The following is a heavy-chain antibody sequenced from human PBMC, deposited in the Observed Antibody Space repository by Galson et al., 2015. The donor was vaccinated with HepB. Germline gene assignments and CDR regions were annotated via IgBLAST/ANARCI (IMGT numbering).Heavy chain of an antibody. D-gene: IGHD3-3*01. CDR2: INHSGST. J-gene: IGHJ5*02. Sequence: TLSLTCAVYGGSLSGYYWSWIRQPPGKGLEWIGEINHSGSTNYNPSLKSRVTISVDTSKNQFSLKLSSVTAADTAVYYCARGDAAAGKRESITIFGVVIKGHNWFDPWGQGTLVTVSS. V-gene: IGHV4-34*01. CDR3: ARGDAAAGKRESITIFGVVIKGHNWFDP. CDR1: GGSLSGYY.